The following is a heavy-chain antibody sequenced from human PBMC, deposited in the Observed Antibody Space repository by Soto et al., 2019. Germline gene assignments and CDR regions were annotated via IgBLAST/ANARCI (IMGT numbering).Heavy chain of an antibody. CDR2: ISAYNGNT. V-gene: IGHV1-18*01. D-gene: IGHD2-15*01. CDR3: ARAAPPSLYYYYGMDV. Sequence: QVQLVQSGAEVKKPGASVKDSCKASGYTFTSYGISWVRQAPGQGLEWMGWISAYNGNTNYAQKLQGRVTMTTDTSTSTAYMEQRSLTSDDTAVYYCARAAPPSLYYYYGMDVWGQGTTVTVSS. CDR1: GYTFTSYG. J-gene: IGHJ6*02.